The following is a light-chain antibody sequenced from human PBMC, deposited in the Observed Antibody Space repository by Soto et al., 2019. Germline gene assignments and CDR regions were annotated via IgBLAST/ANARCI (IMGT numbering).Light chain of an antibody. J-gene: IGKJ1*01. CDR1: QSVSSSY. CDR2: GAS. CDR3: QQYASWT. Sequence: VMTQSPGTLSLSPGERATLSCRASQSVSSSYLAWYQQKPGQAPRLLIYGASSRATGIPDRFSGSGSGTDFTLTISRLGPEDFAVYYCQQYASWTFGQGTKGDIK. V-gene: IGKV3-20*01.